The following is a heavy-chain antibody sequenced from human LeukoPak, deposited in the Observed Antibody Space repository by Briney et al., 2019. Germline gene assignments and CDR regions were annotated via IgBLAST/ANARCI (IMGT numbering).Heavy chain of an antibody. CDR2: IYSGGYT. CDR3: ARYCDSSGSLPGALDL. Sequence: PGGSLRLSCAASGFPVSSNYMKWVRQAPGKGLEWVSIIYSGGYTNYADSVKGRFTISRDNSKNTLYLQMNSLRAEDTAVYYCARYCDSSGSLPGALDLWGQGTMVTVSS. CDR1: GFPVSSNY. J-gene: IGHJ3*01. D-gene: IGHD3-22*01. V-gene: IGHV3-53*01.